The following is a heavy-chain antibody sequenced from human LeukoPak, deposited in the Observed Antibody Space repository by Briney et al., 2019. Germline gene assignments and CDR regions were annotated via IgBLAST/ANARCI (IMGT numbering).Heavy chain of an antibody. J-gene: IGHJ4*02. CDR1: GGSISSSSYY. CDR2: IYYSGST. D-gene: IGHD3-10*01. V-gene: IGHV4-39*01. CDR3: ARHGAVVRGVITVY. Sequence: SETLSLTCTVSGGSISSSSYYWGWIRQPPGKGLEWIGSIYYSGSTYYNPSLKSRVTISVDTSKNQFSLKLSSVTAADTAVYYCARHGAVVRGVITVYWGQGTLVTVSS.